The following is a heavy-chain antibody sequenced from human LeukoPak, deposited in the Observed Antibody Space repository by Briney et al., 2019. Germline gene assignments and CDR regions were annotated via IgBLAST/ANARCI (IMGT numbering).Heavy chain of an antibody. Sequence: PGGSLRLSCAASGFTFSSYSMNWVRQAPGKGVEWVSYISSSRSTILYADSVKGRFTISRDNAKNSLYLQMNSLRAEDTAVYYCARGYYDFWSGYYTDFDYWGQGTLVTVSS. V-gene: IGHV3-48*01. CDR1: GFTFSSYS. J-gene: IGHJ4*02. CDR2: ISSSRSTI. CDR3: ARGYYDFWSGYYTDFDY. D-gene: IGHD3-3*01.